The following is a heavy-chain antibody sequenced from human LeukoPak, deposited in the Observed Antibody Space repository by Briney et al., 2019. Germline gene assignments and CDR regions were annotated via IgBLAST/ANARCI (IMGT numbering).Heavy chain of an antibody. V-gene: IGHV1-46*01. CDR3: ARGNSFSSGWSPSYYYYGMDV. CDR2: INPSGGST. Sequence: ASVKVSCKASGYTFTSYYMHWVRQAPGQGLEWMGIINPSGGSTSYAQKFQGRVTMTRDTSTSTVYMELSSLRSEDTAVYYCARGNSFSSGWSPSYYYYGMDVCGKGTTVTVSS. J-gene: IGHJ6*04. CDR1: GYTFTSYY. D-gene: IGHD6-19*01.